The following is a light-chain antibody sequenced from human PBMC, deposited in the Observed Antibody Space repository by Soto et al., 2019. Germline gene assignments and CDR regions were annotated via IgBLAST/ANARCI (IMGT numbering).Light chain of an antibody. CDR2: GAS. V-gene: IGKV3-15*01. J-gene: IGKJ2*01. Sequence: EIVLTQSPATLSLSPGERATLSCRASQTVSSNLAWYQQKPGQAPRLLIHGASTRATGVPARFSGGGSGTELTLTISSLQSEDFAVYYCQRYHNWPPHTFGQGTKLQIK. CDR1: QTVSSN. CDR3: QRYHNWPPHT.